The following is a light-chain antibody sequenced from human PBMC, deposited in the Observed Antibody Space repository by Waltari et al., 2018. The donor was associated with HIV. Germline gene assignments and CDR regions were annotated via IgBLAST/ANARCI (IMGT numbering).Light chain of an antibody. Sequence: EIVLTQSPGTLSLSPGERATLSCMASQSVSSSYLAWYQQKPGQAPRLLIYGASSRATSIPDRFSGSGSRTDFTLTSSRLEPEDSAVYYCQQYGSSPLTFGGGTKVEIK. CDR2: GAS. CDR3: QQYGSSPLT. V-gene: IGKV3-20*01. J-gene: IGKJ4*01. CDR1: QSVSSSY.